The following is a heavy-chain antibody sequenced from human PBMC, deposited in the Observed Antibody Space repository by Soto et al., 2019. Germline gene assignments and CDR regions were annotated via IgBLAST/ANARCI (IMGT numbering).Heavy chain of an antibody. CDR2: ISYDGSNK. Sequence: QVQLVESGGGVVQPGRSLRLSCAASGFTFSSYAMHWVRQAPGKGLEWVAVISYDGSNKYYAESVKGRFTISRDNSKNTLYLQMNCLRAEDTAVYYCARDGLRQWLVPDYWGQGTRYTVSS. D-gene: IGHD6-19*01. J-gene: IGHJ4*02. CDR1: GFTFSSYA. V-gene: IGHV3-30-3*01. CDR3: ARDGLRQWLVPDY.